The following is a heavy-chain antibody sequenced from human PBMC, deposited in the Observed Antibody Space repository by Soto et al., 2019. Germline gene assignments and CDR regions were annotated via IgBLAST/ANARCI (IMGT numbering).Heavy chain of an antibody. CDR1: GYSFIDYW. CDR3: ARSRRGAYSSGWYSPSGYYNYVIDF. Sequence: PGESLKISCKGSGYSFIDYWIGWVRQVPGKGLEWMGVIYPGDSDTRYSPSFQGHVTISADKSISTAYLQWSTLKASDTAMYYCARSRRGAYSSGWYSPSGYYNYVIDFSGQGTKVTGSS. CDR2: IYPGDSDT. D-gene: IGHD6-19*01. J-gene: IGHJ6*02. V-gene: IGHV5-51*01.